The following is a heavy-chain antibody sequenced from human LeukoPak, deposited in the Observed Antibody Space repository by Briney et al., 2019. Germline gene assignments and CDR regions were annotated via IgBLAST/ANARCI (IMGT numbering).Heavy chain of an antibody. Sequence: GGYLRLYCAASGFTVSSIYMSWVRQAPGKGLEGGSDIYSGGSTYYADSVKGRFTISRDYSKNTLYPQMNSLRAEDTAAYYCARDLVTMIVVVRGGGVLDYWGQGTLVTVSA. D-gene: IGHD3-22*01. V-gene: IGHV3-53*01. CDR1: GFTVSSIY. CDR3: ARDLVTMIVVVRGGGVLDY. CDR2: IYSGGST. J-gene: IGHJ4*02.